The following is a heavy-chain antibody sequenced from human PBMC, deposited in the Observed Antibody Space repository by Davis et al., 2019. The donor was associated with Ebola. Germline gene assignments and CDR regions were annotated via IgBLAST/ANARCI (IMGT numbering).Heavy chain of an antibody. Sequence: GESLKISCAASGFTFGSYGMHWVRQAPGKGLEWVAVISYDGSNKYYADSVKGRFTISRDNSKNTLYLQMNSLRAEDTAVYYCAKDPRWLKQPYWGQGTLVTVSS. J-gene: IGHJ4*02. V-gene: IGHV3-30*18. CDR2: ISYDGSNK. CDR3: AKDPRWLKQPY. CDR1: GFTFGSYG. D-gene: IGHD5-24*01.